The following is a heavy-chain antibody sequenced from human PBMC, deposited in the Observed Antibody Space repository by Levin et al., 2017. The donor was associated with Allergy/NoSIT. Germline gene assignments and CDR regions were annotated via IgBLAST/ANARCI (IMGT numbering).Heavy chain of an antibody. V-gene: IGHV3-33*01. CDR3: ASAYYYDSSGYPAPEYFQH. J-gene: IGHJ1*01. Sequence: GESLKISCAASGFTFSSYGMHWVRQAPGKGLEWVAVIWYDGSNKYYADSVKGRFTISRDNSKNTLYLQMNSLRAEDTAVYYCASAYYYDSSGYPAPEYFQHWGQGTLVTVSS. CDR2: IWYDGSNK. D-gene: IGHD3-22*01. CDR1: GFTFSSYG.